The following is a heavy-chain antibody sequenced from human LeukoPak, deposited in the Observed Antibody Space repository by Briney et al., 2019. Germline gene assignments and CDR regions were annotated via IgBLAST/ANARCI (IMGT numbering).Heavy chain of an antibody. J-gene: IGHJ6*02. Sequence: ASVKVSCKVSGYTLTELSMHWVRQAPGKGLGWMGGFDPEDGETIYAQKFQGRVTMTEDSSTDTAYMELSSLRSEDTAVYYCATALPYYYYGMDVWGQGTTVTVSS. CDR2: FDPEDGET. CDR1: GYTLTELS. CDR3: ATALPYYYYGMDV. V-gene: IGHV1-24*01.